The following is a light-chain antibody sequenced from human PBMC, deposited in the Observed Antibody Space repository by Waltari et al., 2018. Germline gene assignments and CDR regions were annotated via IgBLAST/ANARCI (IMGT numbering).Light chain of an antibody. Sequence: QSALTQPASVSGSPGQSITISCTGTSSDVGGYDYVSWYQQHPGKAPKLMIYDVSNLCSGSKSGNTASLTISGLQAEDEADYYCSSYTTGSTLVVFGGGTKLTVL. J-gene: IGLJ2*01. CDR1: SSDVGGYDY. V-gene: IGLV2-14*03. CDR2: DVS. CDR3: SSYTTGSTLVV.